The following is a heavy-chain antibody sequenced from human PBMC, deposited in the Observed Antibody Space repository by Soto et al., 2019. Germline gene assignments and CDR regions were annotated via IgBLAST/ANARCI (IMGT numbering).Heavy chain of an antibody. CDR2: IYYSGTT. CDR1: GDSISSGDYY. CDR3: ARDFKRYSSSTGPLEY. D-gene: IGHD6-6*01. J-gene: IGHJ4*02. V-gene: IGHV4-30-4*01. Sequence: PSETLSLTCTVSGDSISSGDYYWSWVRQSPGKGLEWIGCIYYSGTTYYNPSLETRLTMSVDTSKNQFSLRLSSVTAADTAMYFCARDFKRYSSSTGPLEYWGQGNLVTVS.